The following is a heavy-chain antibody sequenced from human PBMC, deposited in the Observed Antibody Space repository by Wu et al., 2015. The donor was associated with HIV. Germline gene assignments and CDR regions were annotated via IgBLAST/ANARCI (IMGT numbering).Heavy chain of an antibody. D-gene: IGHD3-10*01. CDR2: IYTSGST. J-gene: IGHJ3*02. CDR3: ARGGFSLLWFGESPGHPGMDDAFDI. V-gene: IGHV4-4*07. CDR1: GGSISSYY. Sequence: QVQLQESGPGLVKPSETLSLTCTVSGGSISSYYWSWIRQPAGKGLEWIGRIYTSGSTNYNPSLKSRVTMSVDTSKNQFSLKLSSVTAADTAVYYCARGGFSLLWFGESPGHPGMDDAFDIWGQGTMVTVSS.